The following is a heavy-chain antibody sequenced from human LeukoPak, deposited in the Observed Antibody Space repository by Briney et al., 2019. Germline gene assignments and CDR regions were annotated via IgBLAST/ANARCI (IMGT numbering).Heavy chain of an antibody. Sequence: QPGGSLRLSCAASGFTFNSYGMHWVRQAPGKGLEWVAVISYDGINIYYTDSVKGRFSISRDNSKNTLYLQMNSLRAEDTAMYYCAGDRGYLQFDYWGQGTLVTVSS. CDR1: GFTFNSYG. CDR3: AGDRGYLQFDY. D-gene: IGHD3-10*01. V-gene: IGHV3-30*03. J-gene: IGHJ4*02. CDR2: ISYDGINI.